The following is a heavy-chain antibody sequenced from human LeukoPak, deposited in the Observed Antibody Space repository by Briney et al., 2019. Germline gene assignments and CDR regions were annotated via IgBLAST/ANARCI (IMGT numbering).Heavy chain of an antibody. CDR2: IYYSGST. Sequence: EPSGTLSLTCTVSGGSISSGGYYWSWIRQHPGKGLEWIGYIYYSGSTYYNPSLKSRVTISVDTSKNQFSLKLSSVTAADTAVYYCARGGIAAAYFQHWGQGTLVTVSS. V-gene: IGHV4-31*03. J-gene: IGHJ1*01. CDR3: ARGGIAAAYFQH. D-gene: IGHD6-13*01. CDR1: GGSISSGGYY.